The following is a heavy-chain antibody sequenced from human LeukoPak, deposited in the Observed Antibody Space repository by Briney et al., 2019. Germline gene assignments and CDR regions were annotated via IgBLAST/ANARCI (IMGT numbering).Heavy chain of an antibody. Sequence: PGGSLRLSCAVSGFTFSDYYMSWIRQAPGEGLGWVSYISSSGITIYYADSVKGRFTVSRDNAKDSLYLQMNSLRAEDTAVYYCATLRTSGWYQDSWGQGTLVTVSS. D-gene: IGHD6-19*01. CDR3: ATLRTSGWYQDS. J-gene: IGHJ4*02. CDR2: ISSSGITI. CDR1: GFTFSDYY. V-gene: IGHV3-11*01.